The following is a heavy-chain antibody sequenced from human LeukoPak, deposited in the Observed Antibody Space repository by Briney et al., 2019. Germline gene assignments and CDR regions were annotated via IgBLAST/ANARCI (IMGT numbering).Heavy chain of an antibody. CDR3: AREGGGTGGCYYGFDY. V-gene: IGHV3-20*04. CDR2: INWNGGST. Sequence: GGSLRLSCAASGFTFDDYAMSWVRQAPGKGLEWVSGINWNGGSTGYADSVKGRFTVSSDSAKNSLYLQMNSLRAEDTALYYCAREGGGTGGCYYGFDYWGQGTLVTVSS. J-gene: IGHJ4*02. D-gene: IGHD3-22*01. CDR1: GFTFDDYA.